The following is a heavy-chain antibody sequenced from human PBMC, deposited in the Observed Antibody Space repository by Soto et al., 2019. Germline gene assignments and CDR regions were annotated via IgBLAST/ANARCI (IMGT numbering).Heavy chain of an antibody. Sequence: GASVKVSCKASGYTFTSYYMHWVRQAPGQGLEWMGIINPSGSSTSYAQKFQGRVTMTRDTSTSTVYMELSSLRSEDTAVYYCARDWGGLRPSRTSAHEEDYWGQGTLVTVSS. CDR3: ARDWGGLRPSRTSAHEEDY. J-gene: IGHJ4*02. CDR2: INPSGSST. CDR1: GYTFTSYY. V-gene: IGHV1-46*01. D-gene: IGHD3-16*01.